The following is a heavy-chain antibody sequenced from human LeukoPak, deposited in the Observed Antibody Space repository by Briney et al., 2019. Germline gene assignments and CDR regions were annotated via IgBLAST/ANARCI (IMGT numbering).Heavy chain of an antibody. CDR3: AKDQVIGGYYYGMDV. CDR2: ISYDGSNK. V-gene: IGHV3-30*18. D-gene: IGHD2-15*01. J-gene: IGHJ6*02. Sequence: GGSLRLSCAASGFTFSSYGMHWVRQAPGKGLEWVAVISYDGSNKYYADSVKGRFTISRDNSKNTLYLQMNSLRAEDTAVYYCAKDQVIGGYYYGMDVWGQGTTVTVSS. CDR1: GFTFSSYG.